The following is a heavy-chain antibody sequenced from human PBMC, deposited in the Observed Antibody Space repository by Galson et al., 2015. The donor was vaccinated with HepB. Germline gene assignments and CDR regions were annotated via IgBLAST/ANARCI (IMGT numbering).Heavy chain of an antibody. CDR2: IWYDGSSK. CDR1: GFTFSSYG. CDR3: ARAQRIAVAGYFDY. Sequence: SLRLSCAASGFTFSSYGMHWVRQAPGKGLEWVAVIWYDGSSKYYADSVKGRFTISRDNSKNTLYLQMNSLRAEDTAVYYCARAQRIAVAGYFDYWGQGTLV. D-gene: IGHD6-19*01. J-gene: IGHJ4*02. V-gene: IGHV3-33*01.